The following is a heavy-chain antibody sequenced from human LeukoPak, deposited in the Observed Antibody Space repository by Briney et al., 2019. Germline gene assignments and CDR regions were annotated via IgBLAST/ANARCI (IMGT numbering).Heavy chain of an antibody. CDR1: GFSFSDYY. V-gene: IGHV3-11*04. J-gene: IGHJ3*02. Sequence: GGSLRLSCAASGFSFSDYYMTWIRQAPGKGLEWISYISSSGSSIYYADSVKGRFTISRDNAKNSLYLQMNSMRAEDTAVYYCARARDGYNSGAFDIWGQGTMVTVSS. CDR2: ISSSGSSI. CDR3: ARARDGYNSGAFDI. D-gene: IGHD5-24*01.